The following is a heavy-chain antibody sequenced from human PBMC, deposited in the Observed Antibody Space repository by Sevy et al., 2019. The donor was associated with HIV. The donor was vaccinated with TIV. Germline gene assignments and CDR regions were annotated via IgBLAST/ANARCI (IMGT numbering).Heavy chain of an antibody. D-gene: IGHD6-25*01. CDR2: IHHTGST. CDR3: VRAKFGSVLGDALDI. V-gene: IGHV4-4*02. CDR1: GASITISTW. J-gene: IGHJ3*02. Sequence: SETLSLTCAVSGASITISTWWGWVRQPPGKGLEWIGEIHHTGSTNSNPSLKTRVTLSVDKSKNQFSLNLNSVTAADTAVYYCVRAKFGSVLGDALDIWGQGTMVTVSS.